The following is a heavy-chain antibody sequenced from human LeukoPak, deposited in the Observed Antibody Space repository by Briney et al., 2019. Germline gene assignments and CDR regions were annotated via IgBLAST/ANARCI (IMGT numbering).Heavy chain of an antibody. J-gene: IGHJ4*02. CDR3: ARENYGDYVFPRCFDY. Sequence: PSETLSLTCTVSGGSISSSSYYWGWIRQPPGKGLEWIGSIYYSGSTYYNPSLKSRVTISVDTSKNQFSLKLSSVTAADTAVYYCARENYGDYVFPRCFDYWGQGTLVTVSS. D-gene: IGHD4-17*01. CDR1: GGSISSSSYY. CDR2: IYYSGST. V-gene: IGHV4-39*07.